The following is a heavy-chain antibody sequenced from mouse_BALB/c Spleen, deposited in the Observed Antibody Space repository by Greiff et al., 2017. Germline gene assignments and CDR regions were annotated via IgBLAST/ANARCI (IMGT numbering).Heavy chain of an antibody. CDR2: ISSGSSTI. D-gene: IGHD1-1*01. Sequence: EVKLVESGGGLVQPGGSRKLSCAASGFTFSSFGMHWVRQAPEKGLEWVAYISSGSSTIYYADTVKGRFTISRDNPKNTLFLQMTSLRSEDTAMYYCAREFAITTVVAEYYCDYWGQGTTLTVSS. J-gene: IGHJ2*01. CDR1: GFTFSSFG. CDR3: AREFAITTVVAEYYCDY. V-gene: IGHV5-17*02.